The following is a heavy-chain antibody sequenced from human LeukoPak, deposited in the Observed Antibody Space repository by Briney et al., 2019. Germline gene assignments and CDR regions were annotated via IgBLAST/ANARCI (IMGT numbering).Heavy chain of an antibody. CDR2: IYHSGST. V-gene: IGHV4-4*02. J-gene: IGHJ4*02. D-gene: IGHD3-22*01. CDR3: ARALHYYDSSGFDY. CDR1: GGSISSSNW. Sequence: SETLSLTRAVSGGSISSSNWWSWVRQPPGKGLEWIGEIYHSGSTNYNPSLKSRVTISVDKSKNQFSLKLSSVTAADTAVYYCARALHYYDSSGFDYWGQGTLVTVSS.